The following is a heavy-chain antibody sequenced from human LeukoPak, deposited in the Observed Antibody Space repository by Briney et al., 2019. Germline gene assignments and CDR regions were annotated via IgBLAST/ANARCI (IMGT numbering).Heavy chain of an antibody. V-gene: IGHV3-23*01. CDR3: ATSKYSGSY. D-gene: IGHD1-26*01. CDR1: GFTFSSSG. Sequence: GGSLRLSCAASGFTFSSSGMSWVRQAPGKGLEWVSSISARASGVSTYYADSVKGRFTISRDNSKNTLYLQMNSLRAEDTAVYYCATSKYSGSYWGQGTLVTVSS. CDR2: ISARASGVST. J-gene: IGHJ4*02.